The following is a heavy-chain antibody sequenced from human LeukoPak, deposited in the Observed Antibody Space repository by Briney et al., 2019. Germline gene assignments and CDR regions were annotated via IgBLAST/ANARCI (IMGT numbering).Heavy chain of an antibody. J-gene: IGHJ3*02. D-gene: IGHD3-22*01. V-gene: IGHV3-7*01. CDR2: IKQDGSEK. CDR3: ARDKFHYYDSSGYPDYAFDI. Sequence: RSLRLSCVASGFIFSRYGMHWVRQAPGKGLEWVANIKQDGSEKYYVDSVKGRFTISRDNAKNSLYLQMNSLRAEDTAVYYCARDKFHYYDSSGYPDYAFDIWGQGTMVTVSS. CDR1: GFIFSRYG.